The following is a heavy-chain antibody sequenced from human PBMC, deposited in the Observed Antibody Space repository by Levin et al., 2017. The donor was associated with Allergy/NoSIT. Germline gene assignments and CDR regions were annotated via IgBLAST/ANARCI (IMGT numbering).Heavy chain of an antibody. Sequence: GGSLRLSCAASGFSFERYSMDWVRQAPGKALEWVSYISYSSGTIHYADSVKGRFTISRDNANSSLFLQMNRLRDEDTAIYYCARDISGWFSGPHFDYRGQGIPVTVSS. CDR1: GFSFERYS. J-gene: IGHJ4*02. V-gene: IGHV3-48*02. CDR3: ARDISGWFSGPHFDY. D-gene: IGHD6-19*01. CDR2: ISYSSGTI.